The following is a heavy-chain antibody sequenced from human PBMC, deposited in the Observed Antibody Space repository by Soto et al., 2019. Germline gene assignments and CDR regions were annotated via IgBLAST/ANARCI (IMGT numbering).Heavy chain of an antibody. D-gene: IGHD1-26*01. CDR3: ARQEWELLSLGWFDP. J-gene: IGHJ5*02. V-gene: IGHV5-51*01. CDR1: GYSFTSYW. CDR2: IYPGDSDT. Sequence: GESLKISCKGSGYSFTSYWIGWVRQMPGKGLEWMGIIYPGDSDTRYSPSFQGQVAISADKSISTAYLQWSSLKASDTAMYYCARQEWELLSLGWFDPWGQGTLVTVSS.